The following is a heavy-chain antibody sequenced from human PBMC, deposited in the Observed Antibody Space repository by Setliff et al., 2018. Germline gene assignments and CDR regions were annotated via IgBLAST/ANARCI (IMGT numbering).Heavy chain of an antibody. V-gene: IGHV4-39*07. D-gene: IGHD3-10*01. J-gene: IGHJ3*02. CDR1: GGSISSSSYY. CDR3: ARVGVLWFGELLGAFDI. CDR2: IYYSGST. Sequence: SETLSLTCTVSGGSISSSSYYWGWIRQPPGKGLEWIGSIYYSGSTYYNPSLKSRVTISVDTSKNQFSLKLSSVTAADTAVYYCARVGVLWFGELLGAFDIWGQGTMVTVSS.